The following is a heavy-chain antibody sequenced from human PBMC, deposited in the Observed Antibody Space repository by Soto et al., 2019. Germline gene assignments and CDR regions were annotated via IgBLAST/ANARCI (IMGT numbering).Heavy chain of an antibody. CDR2: INIYGSST. V-gene: IGHV3-74*01. Sequence: EVQLVESGGGSVQPGGSLRLSCAASGFTFSRYWMHWVRQAPGKGLVWVSRINIYGSSTDYADSVKGRFTISSDNAKNTLYLQMNSLRVEDTAVYYCARGWIGDLNDAFDIWGQGTMVTVSS. J-gene: IGHJ3*02. CDR3: ARGWIGDLNDAFDI. CDR1: GFTFSRYW. D-gene: IGHD2-2*03.